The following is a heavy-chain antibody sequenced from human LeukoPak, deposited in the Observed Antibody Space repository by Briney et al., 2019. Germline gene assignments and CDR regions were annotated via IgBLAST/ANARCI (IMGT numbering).Heavy chain of an antibody. Sequence: SGGSLRLSCAASGFTFSSYWMSWVRQAPGKGLEWVANIKQDGSEKYYVDSVKGRFTISRDNAKNSLYLQVNSLRAEDTAVYYCARVESGCSSTSCYRGAFDYWGQGTLVTVSS. CDR3: ARVESGCSSTSCYRGAFDY. D-gene: IGHD2-2*01. CDR2: IKQDGSEK. CDR1: GFTFSSYW. V-gene: IGHV3-7*01. J-gene: IGHJ4*02.